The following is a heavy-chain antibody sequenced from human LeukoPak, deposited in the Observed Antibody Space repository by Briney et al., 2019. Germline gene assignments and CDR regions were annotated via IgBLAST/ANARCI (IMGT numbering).Heavy chain of an antibody. J-gene: IGHJ4*02. CDR3: ARGSGDYSGQFVS. V-gene: IGHV3-23*01. D-gene: IGHD4/OR15-4a*01. CDR2: ISGSGGST. CDR1: GFTFSSYA. Sequence: QPGGSLRLSCAASGFTFSSYAMSWVRQAPGKGLEWVSAISGSGGSTYYADSVKGRFTISRDNSKNTLYLQMNSLRAEDTAVYYCARGSGDYSGQFVSWGQGTLVTVSS.